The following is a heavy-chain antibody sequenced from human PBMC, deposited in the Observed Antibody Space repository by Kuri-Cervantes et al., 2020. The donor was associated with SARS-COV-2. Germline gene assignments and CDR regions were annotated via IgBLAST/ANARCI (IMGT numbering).Heavy chain of an antibody. J-gene: IGHJ6*03. Sequence: GESLKIPCAASGFTFSSHWMSWVRQAPGKGLEWVAKLKQDGSEKYYVESVKGRFPISRENAKNPLYLQMNSLRAEDTAVYYCAGFYYYDSSGFVANYYYMDVWGKGTTVTVSS. D-gene: IGHD3-22*01. V-gene: IGHV3-7*01. CDR1: GFTFSSHW. CDR2: LKQDGSEK. CDR3: AGFYYYDSSGFVANYYYMDV.